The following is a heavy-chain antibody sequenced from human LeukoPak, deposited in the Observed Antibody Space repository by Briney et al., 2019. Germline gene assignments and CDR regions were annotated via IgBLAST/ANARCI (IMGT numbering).Heavy chain of an antibody. V-gene: IGHV4-39*01. Sequence: SETLSLTCTVSGGSISSGNYYWGWIRQPPGKGLEWIGSIYSGSTYSNPSLKSRVIISVDTSKNQFSLKLSSVTAADTAVYYCARHVWDVGFQQWGQGTLVTVSS. CDR1: GGSISSGNYY. J-gene: IGHJ1*01. D-gene: IGHD2-8*01. CDR2: IYSGST. CDR3: ARHVWDVGFQQ.